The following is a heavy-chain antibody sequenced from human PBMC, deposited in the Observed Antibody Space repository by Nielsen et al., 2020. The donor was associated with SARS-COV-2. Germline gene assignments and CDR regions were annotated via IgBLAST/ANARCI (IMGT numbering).Heavy chain of an antibody. D-gene: IGHD6-6*01. CDR3: ARESGDVSASDVDH. V-gene: IGHV1-24*01. CDR1: GYTLTELS. Sequence: ASVKVSCKVSGYTLTELSMHWVRQAPGKGLEWMGGFDPEDGETIYAQKFQGRVTMTEDTSTDTVYMELSSLRSEDTAVYYCARESGDVSASDVDHWGQGTLVTVSS. CDR2: FDPEDGET. J-gene: IGHJ4*02.